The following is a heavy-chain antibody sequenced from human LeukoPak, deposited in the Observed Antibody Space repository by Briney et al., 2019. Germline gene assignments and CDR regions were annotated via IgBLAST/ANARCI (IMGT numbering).Heavy chain of an antibody. CDR2: INQDESEK. D-gene: IGHD1-26*01. Sequence: GGSLRLSCAASGFTFSDFWMSWVRQAPGKGLEWVADINQDESEKYYVDSMRGRFTISRDNAENSLYLQMNSLRAEDTAVYYCASPFSGTYSEGCFDPWGQGTLVTASS. V-gene: IGHV3-7*01. J-gene: IGHJ5*02. CDR1: GFTFSDFW. CDR3: ASPFSGTYSEGCFDP.